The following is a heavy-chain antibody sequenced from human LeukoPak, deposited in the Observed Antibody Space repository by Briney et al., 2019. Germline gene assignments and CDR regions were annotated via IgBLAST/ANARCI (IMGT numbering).Heavy chain of an antibody. CDR1: GGSFSGYY. CDR2: INHSGST. Sequence: SETLSLTCAVYGGSFSGYYWSWIRQPPGKGLEWIGEINHSGSTNYNPSLKSRVTIPVDTSKNQFSLKLSSVTAADTAVYYCARRPIVVVNRDGDDAFDIWGQGTMVTVSS. CDR3: ARRPIVVVNRDGDDAFDI. D-gene: IGHD3-22*01. J-gene: IGHJ3*02. V-gene: IGHV4-34*01.